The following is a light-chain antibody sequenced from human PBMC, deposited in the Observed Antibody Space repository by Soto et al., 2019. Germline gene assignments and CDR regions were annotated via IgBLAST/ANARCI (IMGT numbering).Light chain of an antibody. CDR3: QQDGSSPPT. J-gene: IGKJ1*01. V-gene: IGKV3-20*01. CDR1: QSVSRSY. Sequence: EIVLTQSPGTLSLSPGERATLSCRASQSVSRSYLAWYQQKPGQAPRLLIYGASSRATGIPDRFSGSGSGTDFTLTISRLEPEDFAVYYCQQDGSSPPTFGQGTKVEIK. CDR2: GAS.